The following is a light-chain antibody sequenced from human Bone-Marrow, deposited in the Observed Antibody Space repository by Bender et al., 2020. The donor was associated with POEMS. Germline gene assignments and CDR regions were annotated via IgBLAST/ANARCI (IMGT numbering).Light chain of an antibody. CDR1: NIGSKS. V-gene: IGLV3-21*03. Sequence: SYVLTQPPSVSVAPGKTARITCGGNNIGSKSVHWYPQKPGPAPLLVVYADNARPSGIPERFSGANSGNTATLTISRVEAGDEADYFCQVWDGSSDHYVFGTGTKVTVL. J-gene: IGLJ1*01. CDR3: QVWDGSSDHYV. CDR2: ADN.